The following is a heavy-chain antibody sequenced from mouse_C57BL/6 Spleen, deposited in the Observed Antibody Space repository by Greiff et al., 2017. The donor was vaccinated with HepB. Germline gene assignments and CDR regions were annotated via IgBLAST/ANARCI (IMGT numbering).Heavy chain of an antibody. CDR2: IDPSDSET. V-gene: IGHV1-52*01. Sequence: QVQLQQPGAELVRPGSSVKLSCKASGYTFTSYWMHGVKQRPIQGLEWIGNIDPSDSETHYNQKFKDKATLTVDKSSSTAYMQLSSLTSEDSAVYYCARKGAAQALWFAYWGQGTLVTVSA. CDR3: ARKGAAQALWFAY. CDR1: GYTFTSYW. D-gene: IGHD3-2*02. J-gene: IGHJ3*01.